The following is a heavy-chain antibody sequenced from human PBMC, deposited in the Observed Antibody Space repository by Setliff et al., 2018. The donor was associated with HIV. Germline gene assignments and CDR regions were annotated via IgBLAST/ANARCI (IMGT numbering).Heavy chain of an antibody. CDR1: GFDFSSHA. CDR2: ISGHTINV. Sequence: PGESLKISCAASGFDFSSHAMSWVRQAPGKGLEWLSVISGHTINVYYADSVKGRFTISRDNSKNTLYLQLNSLSAEDTAIYYCAKRLAGSDTWYHFDTWGQGTLVTVSS. D-gene: IGHD6-13*01. J-gene: IGHJ4*02. V-gene: IGHV3-23*01. CDR3: AKRLAGSDTWYHFDT.